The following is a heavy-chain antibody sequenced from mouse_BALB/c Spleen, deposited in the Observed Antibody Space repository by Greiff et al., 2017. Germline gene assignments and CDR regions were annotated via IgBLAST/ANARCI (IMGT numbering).Heavy chain of an antibody. V-gene: IGHV1S29*02. J-gene: IGHJ4*01. CDR2: IYPYNGGT. D-gene: IGHD2-1*01. Sequence: VQLQQSGPELVKPGASVKISCKASGYTFTDYNMHWVKQSHGKSLEWIGYIYPYNGGTGYNQKFKSKATLTVDNSSSTAYMELRSLTSEDSAVYYCARSMNGNYEDAMDYWGQGTSVTVSS. CDR3: ARSMNGNYEDAMDY. CDR1: GYTFTDYN.